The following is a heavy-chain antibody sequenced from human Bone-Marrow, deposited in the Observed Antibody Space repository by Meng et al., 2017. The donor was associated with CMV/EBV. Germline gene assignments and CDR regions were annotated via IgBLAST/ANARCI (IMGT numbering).Heavy chain of an antibody. CDR1: GFTFSSYW. CDR3: ARDRGGDLRVFDY. J-gene: IGHJ4*01. Sequence: GGSLRLSCAASGFTFSSYWMHWVRQAPGKGLVWVSRINSDGSSTSYADSVKGRFTISRDNAKNTLYLQMNSLRAEDTAIYYCARDRGGDLRVFDYWGHGTLVTVSS. D-gene: IGHD3-16*02. V-gene: IGHV3-74*01. CDR2: INSDGSST.